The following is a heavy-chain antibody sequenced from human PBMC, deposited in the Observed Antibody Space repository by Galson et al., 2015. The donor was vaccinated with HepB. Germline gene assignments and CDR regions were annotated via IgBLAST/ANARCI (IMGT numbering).Heavy chain of an antibody. CDR1: GYTFTSYY. CDR3: AREESTMVRGVIIPNTPLDY. J-gene: IGHJ4*02. CDR2: INPSGGST. D-gene: IGHD3-10*01. V-gene: IGHV1-46*03. Sequence: SVKVSCKASGYTFTSYYMHWVRQAPGQGLEWMGIINPSGGSTSYAQKFQGRVTMTRDTSTSTVYMELSSLRSEDTAVYYCAREESTMVRGVIIPNTPLDYWGQGTLVTVSS.